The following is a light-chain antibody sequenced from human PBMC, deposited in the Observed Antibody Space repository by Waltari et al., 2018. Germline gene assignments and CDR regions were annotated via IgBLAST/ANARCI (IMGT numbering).Light chain of an antibody. J-gene: IGKJ3*01. V-gene: IGKV4-1*01. Sequence: IVLTQSPDSLAVSLGERATINCKSSQSLLYAPNNKNYLALYQQKPGQPPTMLIYWASTRDSWVPDRFTGSGSGTDFTLTITSLQADDVAVYYCHQYYDMPITFGHGTKVHIK. CDR2: WAS. CDR1: QSLLYAPNNKNY. CDR3: HQYYDMPIT.